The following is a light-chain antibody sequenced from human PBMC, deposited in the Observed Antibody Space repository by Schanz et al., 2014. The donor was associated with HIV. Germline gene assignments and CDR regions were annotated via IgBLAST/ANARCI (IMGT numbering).Light chain of an antibody. V-gene: IGLV2-8*01. J-gene: IGLJ2*01. CDR2: EVI. Sequence: QSALTQPPSASGSPGQSVTISCTGSSSDVGGYNHVSWYQQHPGKAPKLMIYEVIKRPSGVPDRFSGSKSGSTASLTVSGLQPEDEADYYCSSYTSSSTGVFGGGTKLTVL. CDR1: SSDVGGYNH. CDR3: SSYTSSSTGV.